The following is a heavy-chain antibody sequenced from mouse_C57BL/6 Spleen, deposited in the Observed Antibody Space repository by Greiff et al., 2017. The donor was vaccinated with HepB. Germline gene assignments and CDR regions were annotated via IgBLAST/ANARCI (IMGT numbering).Heavy chain of an antibody. CDR1: GYTFTDHT. D-gene: IGHD2-3*01. V-gene: IGHV1-78*01. CDR3: ARGGDGYPPTRAIDY. CDR2: IYPRDGST. Sequence: QVQLQQSDAELVKPGASVKISCKVSGYTFTDHTIHWMKQRPEQGLEWIGYIYPRDGSTKYNEKFKGKATLTADKSSSTAYMQLNSLTSEDSAVYFCARGGDGYPPTRAIDYWGQGTSVTVSS. J-gene: IGHJ4*01.